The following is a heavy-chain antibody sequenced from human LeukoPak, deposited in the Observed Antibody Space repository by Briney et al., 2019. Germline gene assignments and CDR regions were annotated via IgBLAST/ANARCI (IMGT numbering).Heavy chain of an antibody. CDR3: ARGAHKRDDYGGFFDY. V-gene: IGHV3-48*03. J-gene: IGHJ4*02. Sequence: GGSLRLSCAASGFTFSSYEMNWVRQAPGKGLEWVTYISSSGSTIYYADSVKGRFTISRDNAKNSLYLQMNSLRAEDTAVYYCARGAHKRDDYGGFFDYWGQGTLVTVSS. D-gene: IGHD4-23*01. CDR2: ISSSGSTI. CDR1: GFTFSSYE.